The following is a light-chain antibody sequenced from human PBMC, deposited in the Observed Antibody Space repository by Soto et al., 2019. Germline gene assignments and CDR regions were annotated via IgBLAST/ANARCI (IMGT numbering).Light chain of an antibody. CDR2: GAS. CDR3: QQYNNWPPWT. V-gene: IGKV3-15*01. J-gene: IGKJ1*01. CDR1: QNVSSN. Sequence: EIVMTQSPATLSVSPGERATLSCRASQNVSSNLAWHQQKPGQAPRLLIYGASIRATGTPARFSGSGSGTEFTLTISSLQSEDFAVYYCQQYNNWPPWTFGQGTKVEIK.